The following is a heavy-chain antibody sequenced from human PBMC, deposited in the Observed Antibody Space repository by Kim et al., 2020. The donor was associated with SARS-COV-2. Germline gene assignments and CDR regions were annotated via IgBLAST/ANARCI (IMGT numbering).Heavy chain of an antibody. J-gene: IGHJ2*01. CDR2: IDPSDSYT. CDR3: ARPKGDSSGLVFLRLHTDWYFDL. V-gene: IGHV5-10-1*01. D-gene: IGHD3-22*01. Sequence: GESLKISCKGSGYSFTSYWISWVRQMPGKGLEWMGRIDPSDSYTNYSPSFQGHVTISADKSISTAYLQWSSLKASDAAMYYCARPKGDSSGLVFLRLHTDWYFDLSGRGTLDIDSS. CDR1: GYSFTSYW.